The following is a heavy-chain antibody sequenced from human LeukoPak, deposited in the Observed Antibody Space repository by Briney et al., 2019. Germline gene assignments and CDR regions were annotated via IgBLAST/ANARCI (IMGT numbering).Heavy chain of an antibody. CDR2: ISGSGGST. CDR1: GFTFSSYA. Sequence: PGGSLRLSCAASGFTFSSYAMSWVRQAPGKGLEWVSAISGSGGSTYYADSVKGRFTISRDNSKNTLYLKMNSLRAEDTAVYYCAKDDGMTGYLNWFDPWGQGTLVTVSS. V-gene: IGHV3-23*01. D-gene: IGHD3-9*01. J-gene: IGHJ5*02. CDR3: AKDDGMTGYLNWFDP.